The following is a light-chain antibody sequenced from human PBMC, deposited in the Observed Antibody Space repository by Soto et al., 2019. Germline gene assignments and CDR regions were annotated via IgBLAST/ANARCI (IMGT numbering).Light chain of an antibody. CDR1: SSNIGRNY. CDR2: GNT. J-gene: IGLJ1*01. V-gene: IGLV1-47*02. Sequence: QSVLSQPPSASGTPGQRVTISCSGSSSNIGRNYIYWYQQLPGTAPKLLIYGNTQRPSGVPDRFSGSKSGTSVSLAISGLRSEDEADYCCAAWDDSLRGYVFGTGTKVTVL. CDR3: AAWDDSLRGYV.